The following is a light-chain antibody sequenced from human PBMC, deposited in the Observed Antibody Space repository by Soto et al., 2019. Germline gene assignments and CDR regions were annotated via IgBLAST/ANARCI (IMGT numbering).Light chain of an antibody. J-gene: IGKJ1*01. CDR3: RQFGSSGWT. Sequence: ENLLTQSPETPSLFSGGKATPSRRARRVVSITSLAGSQRNLGQPPRLLFFGASSRATGIPDRFSGSGSGTDFTLTISRLEPEDLAVYYCRQFGSSGWTFGKGTKV. CDR1: RVVSITS. CDR2: GAS. V-gene: IGKV3-20*01.